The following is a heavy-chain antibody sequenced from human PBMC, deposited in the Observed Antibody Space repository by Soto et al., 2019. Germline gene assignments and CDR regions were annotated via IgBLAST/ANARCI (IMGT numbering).Heavy chain of an antibody. CDR2: IIPIFGTA. Sequence: QVQLVQSGAEVKKPGSSVKVSCKASGGTFSSHAISWVRQAPGQGLEWMGGIIPIFGTANYAQKFQGRVTITADESTSTDYMELSSLRSEDTAVYYCARSSHYYDSSGYYYRFDPWGQGTLVTVSS. CDR3: ARSSHYYDSSGYYYRFDP. CDR1: GGTFSSHA. D-gene: IGHD3-22*01. V-gene: IGHV1-69*01. J-gene: IGHJ5*02.